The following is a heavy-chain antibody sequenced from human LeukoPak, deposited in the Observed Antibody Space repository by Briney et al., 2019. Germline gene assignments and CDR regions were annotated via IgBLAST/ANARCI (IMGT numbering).Heavy chain of an antibody. CDR1: GGSISSSSYY. CDR3: ARADCSGGSCYLRSYFDD. J-gene: IGHJ4*02. V-gene: IGHV4-39*01. D-gene: IGHD2-15*01. Sequence: PSETLSLTCTVSGGSISSSSYYWGWIRQPPGKGLEWIGSIYYSGSTYYNPSLKSRVTISVDTSKNQFSLKLSSGTAADTAVYYCARADCSGGSCYLRSYFDDWGQGTLVTVSS. CDR2: IYYSGST.